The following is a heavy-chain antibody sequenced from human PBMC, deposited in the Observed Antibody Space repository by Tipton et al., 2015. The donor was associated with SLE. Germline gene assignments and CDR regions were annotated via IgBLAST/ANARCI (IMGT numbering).Heavy chain of an antibody. CDR2: IYTSGAT. CDR3: ARVWLNSAVEI. D-gene: IGHD1-26*01. V-gene: IGHV4-4*07. Sequence: TLSLTCPVSGVSISSSYWSWIRPPAGKGLEGIGRIYTSGATDDNPSLKSRVTMSVDMSKNQSFLKMTSVTAADSAVSFCARVWLNSAVEIWGQGTRVTVSS. CDR1: GVSISSSY. J-gene: IGHJ3*02.